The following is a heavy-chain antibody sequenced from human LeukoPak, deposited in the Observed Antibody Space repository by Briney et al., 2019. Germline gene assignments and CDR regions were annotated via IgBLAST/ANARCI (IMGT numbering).Heavy chain of an antibody. D-gene: IGHD3-9*01. CDR3: AKGDTYYDLLTFFDF. Sequence: GGSLRLSCAASGFDFSSYGMSWVRQSPGQGLEWVSTFSASSTSTYYADSVKGRFTISRHNSKNTLYLQMNSLRDEDTGVYYCAKGDTYYDLLTFFDFWGPGTPVTVSS. CDR2: FSASSTST. CDR1: GFDFSSYG. V-gene: IGHV3-23*01. J-gene: IGHJ4*02.